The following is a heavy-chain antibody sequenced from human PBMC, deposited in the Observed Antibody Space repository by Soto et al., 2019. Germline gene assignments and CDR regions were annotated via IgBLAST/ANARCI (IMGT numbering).Heavy chain of an antibody. V-gene: IGHV4-34*01. J-gene: IGHJ3*02. CDR1: GGSFSGSY. CDR3: ARVVGSSGWYSGSFDI. CDR2: INQSGST. Sequence: QVQLQQWGAGLLKPSETLSLTCAVYGGSFSGSYWNWIRQPPGKGLEWIGEINQSGSTNYNPSLKSRVTIAVDTSNNQFSLKLSSVTAADSAVYYCARVVGSSGWYSGSFDIWGPGTMVTVSS. D-gene: IGHD6-19*01.